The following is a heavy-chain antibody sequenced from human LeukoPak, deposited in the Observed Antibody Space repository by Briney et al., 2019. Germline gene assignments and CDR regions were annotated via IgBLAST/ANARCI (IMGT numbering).Heavy chain of an antibody. V-gene: IGHV4-4*09. D-gene: IGHD6-19*01. CDR1: GGSLSDNY. CDR3: ARWRFAVPGTVWFDP. CDR2: VYSGGGT. Sequence: SETLSLTCTVSGGSLSDNYWVWLRQPPGRGLEWVGYVYSGGGTSYNPSLKSRVTISVDTSQNRFSLKLTSVTAADTAVYYCARWRFAVPGTVWFDPWGQGALVTVSS. J-gene: IGHJ5*02.